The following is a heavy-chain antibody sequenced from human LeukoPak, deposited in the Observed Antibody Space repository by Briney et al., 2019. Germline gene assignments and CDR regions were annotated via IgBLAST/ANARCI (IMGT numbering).Heavy chain of an antibody. V-gene: IGHV3-30*04. CDR2: ISYDGSNK. J-gene: IGHJ4*02. Sequence: GGSLRLSCAASGFTFSNYAMHWVRQAPGKGLEWVAVISYDGSNKYYTDSVKGRFTISRDNSKNTLYLQMNSLRAADTAVYYCARDLYRIVVVPHYFDYWGQGTLVTVSS. CDR3: ARDLYRIVVVPHYFDY. CDR1: GFTFSNYA. D-gene: IGHD3-22*01.